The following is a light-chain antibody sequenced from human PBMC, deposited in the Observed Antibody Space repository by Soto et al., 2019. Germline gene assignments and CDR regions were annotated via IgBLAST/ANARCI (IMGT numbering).Light chain of an antibody. J-gene: IGLJ1*01. V-gene: IGLV2-14*01. CDR2: EVN. Sequence: QSALTQAASVSGSPGQSITISCTGTSSDVGTYNYVSWYQQHPDKAPKLIIYEVNNRPSGVANRFSGSKSGNTASLTISGLQAEDEADYYCTSYTGSSPPYVFGTGTKVTVL. CDR3: TSYTGSSPPYV. CDR1: SSDVGTYNY.